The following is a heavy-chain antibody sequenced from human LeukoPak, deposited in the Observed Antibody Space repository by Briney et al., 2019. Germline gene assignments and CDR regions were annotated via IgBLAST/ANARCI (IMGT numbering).Heavy chain of an antibody. CDR3: ANDVVPAAKYYYYYGMDV. D-gene: IGHD2-2*01. J-gene: IGHJ6*02. CDR1: GFTFSSYE. Sequence: PAGGSLRLSCAASGFTFSSYEMNWVRQAPGKGLEWVSYISSSGSTIYYADSVKGRFTISRDNAKNSLYLQMNSLRAEDTAVYYCANDVVPAAKYYYYYGMDVWGQGTTVTVSS. CDR2: ISSSGSTI. V-gene: IGHV3-48*03.